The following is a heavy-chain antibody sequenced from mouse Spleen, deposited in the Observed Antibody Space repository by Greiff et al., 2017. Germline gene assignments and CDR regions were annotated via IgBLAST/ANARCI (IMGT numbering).Heavy chain of an antibody. CDR1: GFTFSSYA. Sequence: EVKLMESGGGLVKLGGSLKLSCAASGFTFSSYAMSWVRQTPEKRLEWVATISSGGGNTYYPDSVKGRFTISRDNAKNTLYLQMSSLKSEDTAMYYCARQYDGYSFWYFDVWGAGTTVTVSS. CDR2: ISSGGGNT. V-gene: IGHV5-9*04. CDR3: ARQYDGYSFWYFDV. J-gene: IGHJ1*01. D-gene: IGHD2-3*01.